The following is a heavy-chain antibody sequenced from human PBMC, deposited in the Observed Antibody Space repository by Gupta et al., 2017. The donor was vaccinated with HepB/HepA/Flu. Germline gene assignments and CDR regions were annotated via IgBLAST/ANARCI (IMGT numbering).Heavy chain of an antibody. CDR1: GFTLSTYS. V-gene: IGHV3-21*01. J-gene: IGHJ4*02. CDR2: ISSTGNFI. D-gene: IGHD6-19*01. Sequence: EVQLVESGGGLVKPGGSLRLSCAASGFTLSTYSMNWVRQPPGKGLEWVSYISSTGNFIYYADSVKGRFTISRDTAKNSLFLQMNSLRVDDTAVYYCAKVGSGWSVEYWGQGTLVTVSS. CDR3: AKVGSGWSVEY.